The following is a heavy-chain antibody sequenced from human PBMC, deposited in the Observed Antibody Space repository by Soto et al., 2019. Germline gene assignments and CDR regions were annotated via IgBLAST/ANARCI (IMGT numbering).Heavy chain of an antibody. V-gene: IGHV4-59*02. Sequence: SETLSLTCTVSGGSVSSYYWSWIRQPPGKGLEWIGYIYYSGSTNYNPSLKSRVTISVDTSKNQFSLKLSSVTAADTAVYYCARGLELYCSSTSCYDYYYYYMDVWGKGTTVTVSS. CDR2: IYYSGST. D-gene: IGHD2-2*01. CDR1: GGSVSSYY. CDR3: ARGLELYCSSTSCYDYYYYYMDV. J-gene: IGHJ6*03.